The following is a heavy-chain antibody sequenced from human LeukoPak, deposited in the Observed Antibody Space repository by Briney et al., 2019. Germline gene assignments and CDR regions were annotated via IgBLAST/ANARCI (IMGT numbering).Heavy chain of an antibody. J-gene: IGHJ4*02. D-gene: IGHD3-22*01. Sequence: GGFLRLSCAASGFTFSSYAMSWVRQAPGKGLEWVSAISGSGGSTYYADSVKGRFTISRDNSKNTLYLQMNSLRAEDTAVYYCAKGDDSSGYLNDYWGQGTLVTVSS. V-gene: IGHV3-23*01. CDR3: AKGDDSSGYLNDY. CDR1: GFTFSSYA. CDR2: ISGSGGST.